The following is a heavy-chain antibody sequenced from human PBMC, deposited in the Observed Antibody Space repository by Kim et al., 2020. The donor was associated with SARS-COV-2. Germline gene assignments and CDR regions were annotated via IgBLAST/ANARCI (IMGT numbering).Heavy chain of an antibody. CDR3: MRGRAGVVPAPILGLGPPYDSFMMDV. V-gene: IGHV4-34*01. Sequence: SETLSLTCAVYGGSFSGYSWSWIRQPPGKGLEWLGEINHSGSTNYNPSLKSRVTMSVDTSKNQFSLRLSSVTAADTAYYYCMRGRAGVVPAPILGLGPPYDSFMMDVWGQGTTVTVSS. CDR2: INHSGST. CDR1: GGSFSGYS. D-gene: IGHD2-2*02. J-gene: IGHJ6*02.